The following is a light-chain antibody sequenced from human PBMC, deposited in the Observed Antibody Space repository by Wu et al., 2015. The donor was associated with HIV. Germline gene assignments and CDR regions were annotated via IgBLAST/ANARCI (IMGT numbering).Light chain of an antibody. Sequence: EIVLTQSPATLSMSPGERATLSCRASQNVGTYLAWYQQKPGQSPGLLIYNASKRVTGIPPRFSGIGSGTDFTLTISSLESEDFGLYYCQHRHHWPLTFGGGTKVEI. V-gene: IGKV3-11*01. CDR2: NAS. J-gene: IGKJ4*01. CDR3: QHRHHWPLT. CDR1: QNVGTY.